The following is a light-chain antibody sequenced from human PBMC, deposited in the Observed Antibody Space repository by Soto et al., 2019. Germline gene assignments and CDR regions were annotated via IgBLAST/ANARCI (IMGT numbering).Light chain of an antibody. CDR1: QNINSD. Sequence: DIQMAQSPSSLSASVGDRVIITCRASQNINSDLNWYQQKPGKAPKFLIYAASTLQSGVPSRFSGSGSGTDFTLTISSLQPEDFATYSCQQSYSTPYTFGHGTKREIK. V-gene: IGKV1-39*01. CDR2: AAS. CDR3: QQSYSTPYT. J-gene: IGKJ2*01.